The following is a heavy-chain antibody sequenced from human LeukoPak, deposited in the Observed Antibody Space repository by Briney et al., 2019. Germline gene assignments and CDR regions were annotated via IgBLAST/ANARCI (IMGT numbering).Heavy chain of an antibody. CDR2: ISGSGGST. J-gene: IGHJ4*02. D-gene: IGHD6-19*01. CDR1: GFTFSSYA. V-gene: IGHV3-23*01. CDR3: AKSSGRSATSKYYFDY. Sequence: SGGSLRLSCAASGFTFSSYAMSWVRQAPGKGLEWVSAISGSGGSTYYADSVKGRFTISRDNSKNTLYLQMNSLRAEDTAVYYCAKSSGRSATSKYYFDYWGQGTLVTVSS.